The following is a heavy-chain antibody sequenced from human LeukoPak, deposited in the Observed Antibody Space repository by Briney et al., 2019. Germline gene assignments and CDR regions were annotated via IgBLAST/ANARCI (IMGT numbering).Heavy chain of an antibody. J-gene: IGHJ4*02. CDR2: ISASGSRT. CDR3: AKANYDILTGYALLDY. D-gene: IGHD3-9*01. Sequence: GGSLRLSCEASGFTFSTYGLSWVRQAPGKGLEWVSAISASGSRTHFADSVAGRFTISRDNSKNTLYLQMNSLRAEDTAVYYCAKANYDILTGYALLDYWGQGTLVTVSS. V-gene: IGHV3-23*01. CDR1: GFTFSTYG.